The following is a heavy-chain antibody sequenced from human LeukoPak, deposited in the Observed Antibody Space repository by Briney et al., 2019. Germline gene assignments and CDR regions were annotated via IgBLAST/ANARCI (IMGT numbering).Heavy chain of an antibody. CDR3: ARRPGTEYYYDSSGFFDY. CDR1: GGSFSGYY. J-gene: IGHJ4*02. CDR2: INHSGST. Sequence: SETLSLTCAVYGGSFSGYYWSWIRQPPGKGLEWIGEINHSGSTNYNPSLKSRVTISVDTSKNQFSLNLSSVTAADTAVYYCARRPGTEYYYDSSGFFDYWGQGTLVTVSS. V-gene: IGHV4-34*01. D-gene: IGHD3-22*01.